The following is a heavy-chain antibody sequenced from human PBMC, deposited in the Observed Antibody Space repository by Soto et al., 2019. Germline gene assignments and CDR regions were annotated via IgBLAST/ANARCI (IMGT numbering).Heavy chain of an antibody. V-gene: IGHV3-30-3*01. CDR3: ARDQTGITTTCGGRIDH. Sequence: QVQLVESGGGVVQPGRSLRLSCAASGFTFGTHAMHWVRQAPGKGLECVAIVSFDGSNKYYADSVKGRFTISRDNSKNTLYLQMSGLTPEDTAVYYFARDQTGITTTCGGRIDHCGQGTLVTVSS. CDR2: VSFDGSNK. J-gene: IGHJ4*02. D-gene: IGHD1-20*01. CDR1: GFTFGTHA.